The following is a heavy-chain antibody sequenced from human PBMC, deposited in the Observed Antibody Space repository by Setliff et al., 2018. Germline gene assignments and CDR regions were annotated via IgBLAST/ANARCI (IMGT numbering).Heavy chain of an antibody. Sequence: HPGGSLRLSCAASGFSFSSDAMAWVRQAPGKGLEWVSVLYSGDSSTHYADSVKGRFTISRDPSRNTLFLEMNTLSADDTAVYFCAKSAVAGTGILDSWGQGTLVTVSS. CDR3: AKSAVAGTGILDS. CDR1: GFSFSSDA. J-gene: IGHJ4*02. D-gene: IGHD6-19*01. V-gene: IGHV3-23*03. CDR2: LYSGDSST.